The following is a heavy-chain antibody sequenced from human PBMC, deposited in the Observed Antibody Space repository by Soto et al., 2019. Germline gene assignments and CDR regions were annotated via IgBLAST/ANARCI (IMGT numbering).Heavy chain of an antibody. CDR2: ISGSGGNT. CDR1: GFTFSSYA. J-gene: IGHJ4*01. D-gene: IGHD3-22*01. V-gene: IGHV3-23*01. Sequence: GGSLRLSCAASGFTFSSYAMTWVRQAPGKGLEWVSAISGSGGNTYYADSVKGRFTISRDNSKNTLFFQMNSLRVEDTAIYYCAKSVDSGGSRGAPFDHWGPGTLDTVSS. CDR3: AKSVDSGGSRGAPFDH.